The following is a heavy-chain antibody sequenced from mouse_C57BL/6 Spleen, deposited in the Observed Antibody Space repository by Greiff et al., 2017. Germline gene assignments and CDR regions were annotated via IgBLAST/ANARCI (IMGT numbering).Heavy chain of an antibody. CDR3: ASGDLYAMDD. J-gene: IGHJ4*01. V-gene: IGHV1-69*01. CDR1: GYTFTSYW. CDR2: IDPSDSYT. Sequence: VQLQQPGAELVMPGASVKLSCKASGYTFTSYWMHWVKQRPGQGLEWIGEIDPSDSYTNYNQKFKGKSTLTVDKSSSTAYMQLSSLTSEDSAVYYCASGDLYAMDDWGQGTSVTVSS.